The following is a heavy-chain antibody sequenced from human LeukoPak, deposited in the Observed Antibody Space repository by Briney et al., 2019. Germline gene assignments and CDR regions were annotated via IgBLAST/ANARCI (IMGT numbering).Heavy chain of an antibody. CDR1: GFTFDDYG. J-gene: IGHJ4*02. D-gene: IGHD2-2*01. CDR3: AREEAADIVVVPAALDY. V-gene: IGHV3-20*04. CDR2: INWNGGST. Sequence: PGGSLRLSCAASGFTFDDYGMSWVRQAPGKGLEWVSGINWNGGSTGYADSVKGRFTISRDNAKNSLYLQMNSLRAEDTAVYFCAREEAADIVVVPAALDYWGKGTLVTVSS.